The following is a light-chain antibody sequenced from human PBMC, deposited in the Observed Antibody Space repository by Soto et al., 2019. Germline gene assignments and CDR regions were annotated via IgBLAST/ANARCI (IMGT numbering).Light chain of an antibody. CDR1: QSVLYSSNNMNY. V-gene: IGKV4-1*01. Sequence: DIVMTQSPDSLAVSLGERATIDCKSSQSVLYSSNNMNYLAWYQQKPGQPPKLLIYWASTRVSGVPDRFSGSGSGTDFTLTISSLLAEDVAVYYCQQYYSTPLTFGGGTKVEIK. CDR3: QQYYSTPLT. CDR2: WAS. J-gene: IGKJ4*01.